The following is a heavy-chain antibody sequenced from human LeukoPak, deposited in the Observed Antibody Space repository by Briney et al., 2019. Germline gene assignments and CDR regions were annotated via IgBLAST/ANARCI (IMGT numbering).Heavy chain of an antibody. CDR2: IYYSGST. V-gene: IGHV4-59*12. CDR1: GGSISSYY. J-gene: IGHJ4*02. Sequence: PSETLSLTCTVSGGSISSYYWSWIRQPPGKGLEWIGYIYYSGSTNYNPSLKSRVTISVDTSKNQFSLKLSSVTAADTAVYYCARGRTYYYGSGILFYWGQGTLVTVSS. CDR3: ARGRTYYYGSGILFY. D-gene: IGHD3-10*01.